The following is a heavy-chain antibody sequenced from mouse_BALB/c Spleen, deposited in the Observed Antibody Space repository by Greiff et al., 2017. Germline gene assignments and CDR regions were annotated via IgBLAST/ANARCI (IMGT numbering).Heavy chain of an antibody. CDR3: ARGGDYYGSSYWYFDV. CDR1: GFTFRDYY. D-gene: IGHD1-1*01. CDR2: ISDGGSYT. J-gene: IGHJ1*01. Sequence: EVQLVESGGGLVKPGGSLKLSCAASGFTFRDYYMYWVRQTPEKRLEWVATISDGGSYTYYPDSVKGRFTISRDNAKNNLYLQMSSLKSEDTAMYYCARGGDYYGSSYWYFDVWGAGTTVTVSS. V-gene: IGHV5-4*02.